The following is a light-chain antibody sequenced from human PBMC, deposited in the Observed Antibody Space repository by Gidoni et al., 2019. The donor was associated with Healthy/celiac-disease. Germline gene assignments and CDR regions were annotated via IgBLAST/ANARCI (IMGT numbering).Light chain of an antibody. CDR2: WAS. V-gene: IGKV4-1*01. J-gene: IGKJ4*01. CDR3: QQYYSTPLT. Sequence: SLGERATINCKSSQSVLYSSNNKNYLAWYQQKPGKPPKLLIYWASTRESGVPDRFSGSGSGTDFTLTISSLQAEDVAVYYCQQYYSTPLTFGGGTKVEIK. CDR1: QSVLYSSNNKNY.